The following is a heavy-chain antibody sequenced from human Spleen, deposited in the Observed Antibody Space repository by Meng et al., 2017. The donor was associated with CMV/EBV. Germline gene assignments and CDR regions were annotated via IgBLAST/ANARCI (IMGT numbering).Heavy chain of an antibody. CDR1: GFTFSSYA. J-gene: IGHJ4*02. D-gene: IGHD3-22*01. CDR3: ARSLFYYDSSEYYFDY. V-gene: IGHV3-23*01. Sequence: GESLKISCAASGFTFSSYAMSWVRQAPGKGLEWVSAISGSGGSTYYADSVKGRFTISRDNSKNTLYLQMNSLRAEDTAVYYCARSLFYYDSSEYYFDYWGQGTLVTVSS. CDR2: ISGSGGST.